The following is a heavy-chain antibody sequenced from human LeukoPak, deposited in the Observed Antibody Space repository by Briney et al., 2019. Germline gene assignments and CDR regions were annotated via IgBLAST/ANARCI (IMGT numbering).Heavy chain of an antibody. Sequence: SETLSLTCTVSGGSISSYYWSRIRQPPGKGLEWIGYIYYSGSTNYNPSLKSRVTISVDTSKNQFSLKLSSVTAADTAVYYCARESWYYYGSGSSNYFDYWGQGTLVTVSS. CDR3: ARESWYYYGSGSSNYFDY. CDR1: GGSISSYY. CDR2: IYYSGST. D-gene: IGHD3-10*01. V-gene: IGHV4-59*01. J-gene: IGHJ4*02.